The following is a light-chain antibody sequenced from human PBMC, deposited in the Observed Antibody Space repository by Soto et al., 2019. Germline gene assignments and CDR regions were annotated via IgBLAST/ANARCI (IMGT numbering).Light chain of an antibody. Sequence: DIVMTQSPDSLAVSLGERAIINCKSSQSLSYSSNNKNYLVWYQQKPGQPPKLLIYWASTRESGVPHRFSGSGSGTDFTLTISSLQAEDVAVYYCQQYYITPLTFGGGTRWIS. CDR3: QQYYITPLT. CDR1: QSLSYSSNNKNY. J-gene: IGKJ4*01. V-gene: IGKV4-1*01. CDR2: WAS.